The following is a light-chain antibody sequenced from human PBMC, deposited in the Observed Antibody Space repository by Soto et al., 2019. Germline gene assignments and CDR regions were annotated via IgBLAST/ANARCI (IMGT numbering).Light chain of an antibody. CDR2: AAS. J-gene: IGKJ1*01. CDR1: QGICNY. CDR3: QKYNSAPRT. Sequence: DIQMTQSPSSLSASVGDRVTITCRASQGICNYLAWYQQKPGKVPKLLIYAASTVQSGDPYRFSGSGSGTDFTLTISSLQPEDVATYYCQKYNSAPRTFGQGTKVEIK. V-gene: IGKV1-27*01.